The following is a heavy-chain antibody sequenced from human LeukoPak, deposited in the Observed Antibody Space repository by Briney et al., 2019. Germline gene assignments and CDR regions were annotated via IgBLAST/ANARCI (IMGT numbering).Heavy chain of an antibody. J-gene: IGHJ4*02. Sequence: PSETLSLTCTVSGGSISSSSHYWGWIRQPPGTGLEWIGSIYYSGSTYYNPSLKSRVTISVDTSKNQFSLKLSSVTAADTAVYYCARPAGGYYYSFDYWGQGTLVTVSS. D-gene: IGHD3-22*01. CDR1: GGSISSSSHY. CDR3: ARPAGGYYYSFDY. CDR2: IYYSGST. V-gene: IGHV4-39*01.